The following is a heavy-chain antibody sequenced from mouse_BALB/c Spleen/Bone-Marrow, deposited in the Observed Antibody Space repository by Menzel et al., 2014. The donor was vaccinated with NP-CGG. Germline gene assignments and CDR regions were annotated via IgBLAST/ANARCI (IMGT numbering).Heavy chain of an antibody. CDR3: ARSGSSSGYFDY. J-gene: IGHJ2*01. CDR2: ISSGSSTI. D-gene: IGHD1-1*01. V-gene: IGHV5-17*02. CDR1: GFTFSSFA. Sequence: EVKVVESGGGSVQPGGSRKLSCAASGFTFSSFAMHWVHQAPEKGLEWVAYISSGSSTIYYADTVMGRFTISRDNPKNPLFLQMTSLRSEDAAMYYCARSGSSSGYFDYWGQGTTLTVSS.